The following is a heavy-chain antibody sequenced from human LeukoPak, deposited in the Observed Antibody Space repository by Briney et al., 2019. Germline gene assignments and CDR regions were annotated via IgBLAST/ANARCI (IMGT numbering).Heavy chain of an antibody. D-gene: IGHD2-2*01. CDR3: AREAIYCSSTSCYANPYYYYGMDV. CDR2: ISAYNGNK. CDR1: GYTFTSYG. V-gene: IGHV1-18*04. J-gene: IGHJ6*04. Sequence: VASVKVSCKASGYTFTSYGISWVRQAPGQGLEWMGWISAYNGNKNYAQKLQGRVTMTTDTSTSTAYMELRSLRSDDTAVYYCAREAIYCSSTSCYANPYYYYGMDVWGKGTTVTVSS.